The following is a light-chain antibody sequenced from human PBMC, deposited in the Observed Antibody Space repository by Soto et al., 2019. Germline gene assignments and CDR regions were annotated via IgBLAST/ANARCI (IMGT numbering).Light chain of an antibody. V-gene: IGLV3-9*01. CDR2: RDS. J-gene: IGLJ3*02. Sequence: SYELTQPLSVSVALGQTARITCGGNNIGRKNVHWYQQKPCQAPVLVIYRDSNRPSGIPERFSGSNSGNTATLTISRAQAGDEADYYCQVWDSSTARVFGGGTKLTVL. CDR1: NIGRKN. CDR3: QVWDSSTARV.